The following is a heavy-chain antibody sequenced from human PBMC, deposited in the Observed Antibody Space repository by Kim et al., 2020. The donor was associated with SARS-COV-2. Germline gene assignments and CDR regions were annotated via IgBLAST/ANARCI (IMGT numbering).Heavy chain of an antibody. J-gene: IGHJ6*02. CDR2: IASDGAI. D-gene: IGHD3-16*01. CDR3: ARGRGGV. CDR1: GFAVNTDF. V-gene: IGHV3-53*01. Sequence: GGSLRLSCAASGFAVNTDFMSWVRQAPGRGLECVSLIASDGAIYYADSVMGRFSISRDNSKNTLNLQMNSLRAEDTALYYCARGRGGVWGQGTAVTVSS.